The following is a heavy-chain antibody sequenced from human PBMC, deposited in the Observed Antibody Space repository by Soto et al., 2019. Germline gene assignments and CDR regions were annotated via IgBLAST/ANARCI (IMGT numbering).Heavy chain of an antibody. V-gene: IGHV3-11*05. D-gene: IGHD6-19*01. J-gene: IGHJ4*02. Sequence: GGSLRLSCAASGFTFSDYYMSWIRQAPGKGLEWVSYISSSSSYTNYADSVKGRFTISRDNAKNSLYLQMNSLRAEDTAVYYCARAPVADRSWFDYWGQGTLVTVSS. CDR3: ARAPVADRSWFDY. CDR1: GFTFSDYY. CDR2: ISSSSSYT.